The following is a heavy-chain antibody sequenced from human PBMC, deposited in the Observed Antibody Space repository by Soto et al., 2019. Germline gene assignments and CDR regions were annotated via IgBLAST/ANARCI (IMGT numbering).Heavy chain of an antibody. CDR1: GYTFTSYA. CDR3: ARYQVATSYPLAMEY. D-gene: IGHD5-18*01. J-gene: IGHJ4*02. CDR2: INIGDGDT. V-gene: IGHV1-3*04. Sequence: QVQLLQSGAEVKKPGASVKVSCKAFGYTFTSYAVQWLRQAPGQRLEWMGWINIGDGDTKYSQKLNDRVTLIRDRSANTTYMELNSLRFDDTAVDYCARYQVATSYPLAMEYWGQGTLITVSS.